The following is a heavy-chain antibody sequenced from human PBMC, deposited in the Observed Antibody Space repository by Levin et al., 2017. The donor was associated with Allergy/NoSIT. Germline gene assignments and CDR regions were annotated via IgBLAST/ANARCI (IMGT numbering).Heavy chain of an antibody. CDR2: IYSGGST. D-gene: IGHD6-13*01. V-gene: IGHV3-53*01. CDR1: GFTVSSNY. J-gene: IGHJ6*02. Sequence: GGSLRLSCAASGFTVSSNYMSWVRQAPGKGLEWVSVIYSGGSTYYADSVKGRFTISRDNSKNTLYLQMNSLRAEDTAVYYCARDSGSSWSYYYYGMDVWGQGTTVTVSS. CDR3: ARDSGSSWSYYYYGMDV.